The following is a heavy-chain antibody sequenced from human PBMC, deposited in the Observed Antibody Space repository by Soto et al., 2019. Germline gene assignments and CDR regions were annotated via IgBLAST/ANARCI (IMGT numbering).Heavy chain of an antibody. CDR1: GFTLSNAW. V-gene: IGHV3-15*01. D-gene: IGHD3-3*01. Sequence: EVQLEESGGGPVEPGGSLRLSCAASGFTLSNAWMNWVRHTPGRGLEWVGRIKSRSDGGTQDYGSPVKGSFTISSDNSINTFKLQMNILTADDTGVYYGTKYTRSIAVFGVPWDSWGQGTLVTVSS. CDR2: IKSRSDGGTQ. CDR3: TKYTRSIAVFGVPWDS. J-gene: IGHJ4*02.